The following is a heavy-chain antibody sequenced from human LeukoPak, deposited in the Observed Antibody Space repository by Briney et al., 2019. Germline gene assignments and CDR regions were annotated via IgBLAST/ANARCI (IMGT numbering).Heavy chain of an antibody. V-gene: IGHV4-59*01. CDR1: GGSISSYY. CDR3: ARVTGNRIEDYFDY. D-gene: IGHD2-15*01. J-gene: IGHJ4*02. CDR2: IYYSGST. Sequence: PSETLSLTCTVSGGSISSYYWSWIRQPPGKGLEWIGYIYYSGSTNYNPSLKSRVTISVETSKNEFSLKLRSVTAADTAVYYCARVTGNRIEDYFDYWGQGTLVTVSS.